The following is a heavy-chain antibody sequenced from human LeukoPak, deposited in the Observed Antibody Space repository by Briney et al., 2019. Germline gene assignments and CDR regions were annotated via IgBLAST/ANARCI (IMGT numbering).Heavy chain of an antibody. CDR3: ARSPLWFCELLFYFDY. V-gene: IGHV1-18*01. Sequence: ASVKVSCKASGYTFTSYGISWVRQAPGQGLEWMGWISAYNGNTNYAQKLQGRVTMTTDTSTSTAYMELRSLRADDTAVYYCARSPLWFCELLFYFDYWGQGTLVTVSS. CDR1: GYTFTSYG. J-gene: IGHJ4*02. CDR2: ISAYNGNT. D-gene: IGHD3-10*01.